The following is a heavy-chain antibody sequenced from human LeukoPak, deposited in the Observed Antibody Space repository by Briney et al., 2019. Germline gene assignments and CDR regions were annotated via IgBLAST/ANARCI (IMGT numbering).Heavy chain of an antibody. CDR2: ISWNSGPI. Sequence: GRSLRLSCAASGFTFDKYAMHWVRQVPGKGLEWVSGISWNSGPIGYADSVKGRFTISRDNAKNSLYLQMNSLRAEDTALYYCAKGPDSTGYYYRDNWLDPWGQGTLVTVSS. D-gene: IGHD3-22*01. V-gene: IGHV3-9*01. CDR3: AKGPDSTGYYYRDNWLDP. CDR1: GFTFDKYA. J-gene: IGHJ5*02.